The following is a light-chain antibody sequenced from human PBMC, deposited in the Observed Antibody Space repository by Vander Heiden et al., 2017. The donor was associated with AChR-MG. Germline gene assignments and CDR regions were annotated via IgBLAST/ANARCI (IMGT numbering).Light chain of an antibody. CDR1: QSISRY. V-gene: IGKV3-11*01. Sequence: IVLTQSPAALSFPPVECVTLSCTPSQSISRYLAWYQQKPGQAPRLLIYDTSNRATGIPARFSGSGSGTDFTLTISSLEPEDFAVYYCQQRVNWPLTFGGGTKVEIK. CDR3: QQRVNWPLT. CDR2: DTS. J-gene: IGKJ4*01.